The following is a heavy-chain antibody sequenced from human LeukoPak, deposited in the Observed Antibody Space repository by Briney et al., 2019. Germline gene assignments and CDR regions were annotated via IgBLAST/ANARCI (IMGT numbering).Heavy chain of an antibody. D-gene: IGHD6-13*01. CDR2: ISWNSGSI. J-gene: IGHJ4*02. CDR1: GFTVSSNY. CDR3: AKDRRYSSSWSNGGFDY. V-gene: IGHV3-9*01. Sequence: PGGSLRLSCAASGFTVSSNYMSWVRQAPGKGLEWVSGISWNSGSIGYADSVKGRFTISRDNAKNSLYLQMNSLRAEDTALYYCAKDRRYSSSWSNGGFDYWGQGTLVTVSS.